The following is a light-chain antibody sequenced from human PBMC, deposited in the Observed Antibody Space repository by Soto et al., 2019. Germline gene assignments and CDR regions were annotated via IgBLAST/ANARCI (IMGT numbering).Light chain of an antibody. J-gene: IGKJ4*01. CDR1: QTIDNY. CDR3: QQSYTTPT. V-gene: IGKV1-39*01. Sequence: IQMTQSPSSVSASVGDRVTITCRAGQTIDNYLNWYQQKLGKAPKLLIFLASNLQSGVPSRFSGSASGTDFTLTISSLHTDDSAIYYCQQSYTTPTFGGGTKVEIK. CDR2: LAS.